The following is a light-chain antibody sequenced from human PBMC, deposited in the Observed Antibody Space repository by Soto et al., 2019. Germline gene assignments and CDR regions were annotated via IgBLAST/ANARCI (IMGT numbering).Light chain of an antibody. V-gene: IGLV1-44*01. CDR2: NVN. CDR3: GAWDDSLNALV. Sequence: QSVLTQPPSASETPGQRVTISCSGSTSNIAGNSVNWYQQPPGAAPRIIIYNVNRRPSGVPDRFSVSKSGTSASLAISGLQSDDEADYFCGAWDDSLNALVFGTGSRVTVL. J-gene: IGLJ1*01. CDR1: TSNIAGNS.